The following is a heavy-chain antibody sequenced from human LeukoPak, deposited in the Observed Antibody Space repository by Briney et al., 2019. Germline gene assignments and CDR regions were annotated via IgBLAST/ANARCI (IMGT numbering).Heavy chain of an antibody. CDR3: TREGRGGYYGFDY. CDR2: INSDGSST. J-gene: IGHJ4*02. V-gene: IGHV3-74*01. D-gene: IGHD3-3*01. CDR1: GFTFSSSW. Sequence: GGSLRLSCAASGFTFSSSWMHWVRQAPGKGVVWVSRINSDGSSTNYADSVKGRFTISRDNAQNTLYVQMNSLRAEDTAVYYCTREGRGGYYGFDYWGQGTLVTVSS.